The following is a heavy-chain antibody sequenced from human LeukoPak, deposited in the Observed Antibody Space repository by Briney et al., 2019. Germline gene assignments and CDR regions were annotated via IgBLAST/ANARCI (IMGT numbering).Heavy chain of an antibody. V-gene: IGHV3-23*01. D-gene: IGHD6-13*01. CDR1: GFTFSSFG. Sequence: PGGSLRLSCVASGFTFSSFGMSWVRQAPGKGLEGVSAISGGSENTYYADSVKGRFTISRDNSKKTLYMQMNSLRSEDTAVYYCAKRLAAAGTYDSWGQGTLVTVSS. CDR3: AKRLAAAGTYDS. J-gene: IGHJ4*02. CDR2: ISGGSENT.